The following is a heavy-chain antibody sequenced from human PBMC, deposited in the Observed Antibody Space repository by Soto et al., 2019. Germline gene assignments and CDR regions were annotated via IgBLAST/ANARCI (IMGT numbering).Heavy chain of an antibody. D-gene: IGHD3-3*01. V-gene: IGHV1-18*01. CDR1: GYTFTSYG. CDR3: ATAADTICGVVIIEY. CDR2: ISAYNGNT. J-gene: IGHJ4*02. Sequence: QVQLVQSGAEVKKPGASVKVSCKASGYTFTSYGIRWVRQAPGQGLEWMGWISAYNGNTNYAQKLQGRVTMTTDTSTSTDYMELRSLRSDDTAVYYCATAADTICGVVIIEYWGQGTLVTVSS.